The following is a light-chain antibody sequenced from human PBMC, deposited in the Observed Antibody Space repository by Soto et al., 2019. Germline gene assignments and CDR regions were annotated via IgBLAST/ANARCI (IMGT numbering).Light chain of an antibody. CDR1: SSDVGGYNY. Sequence: QSALTQPRSVSGSPGQSVTISCTGTSSDVGGYNYVSWYQQHPGKAPKLMIYDVSKRPSGVPDRFSGSKSGNTASLTISGLQAEDEADYYCRSYAGSYTFGVFGTGTKVTVL. V-gene: IGLV2-11*01. CDR3: RSYAGSYTFGV. J-gene: IGLJ1*01. CDR2: DVS.